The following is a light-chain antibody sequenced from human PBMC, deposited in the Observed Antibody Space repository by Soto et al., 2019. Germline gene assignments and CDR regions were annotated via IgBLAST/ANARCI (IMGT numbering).Light chain of an antibody. CDR1: QSISTP. J-gene: IGKJ5*01. Sequence: ELAVTQSPATLCVSPGKGATLACGASQSISTPLAWYQQKPGQAPRLLIYPASSRPTDIPSRFSGSGSGTDFTLTISSLQSEDFAIYYCQQYNSSPITFGQGT. CDR3: QQYNSSPIT. V-gene: IGKV3-15*01. CDR2: PAS.